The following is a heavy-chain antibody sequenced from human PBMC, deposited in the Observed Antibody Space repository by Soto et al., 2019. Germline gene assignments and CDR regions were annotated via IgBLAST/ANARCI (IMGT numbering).Heavy chain of an antibody. Sequence: PGGSLRLSCAASGFPFSNYDMHWVRQTTGERLEWVATIGITGDTDYPGSVKGRFTISRENAKNSLYLQMNSLRAEDTAVYYCARGRYCSGDTCYYGRFDPWGQGTLVTVAS. J-gene: IGHJ5*02. CDR3: ARGRYCSGDTCYYGRFDP. CDR2: IGITGDT. V-gene: IGHV3-13*01. CDR1: GFPFSNYD. D-gene: IGHD2-15*01.